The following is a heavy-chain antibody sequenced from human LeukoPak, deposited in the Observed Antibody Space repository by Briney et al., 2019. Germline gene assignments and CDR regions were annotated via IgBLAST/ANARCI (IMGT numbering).Heavy chain of an antibody. D-gene: IGHD5-18*01. J-gene: IGHJ4*02. CDR1: GFTFDDYA. Sequence: GRSLRLSCAASGFTFDDYAMHWVRQAPGKGLEWVSGISWNSGSIGYADSVKGRYTISRDNAKNTLYLQMNSLRAEDTAVYYCVRGGAPTQPWTNDYWGQGTLVTVSS. CDR2: ISWNSGSI. V-gene: IGHV3-9*01. CDR3: VRGGAPTQPWTNDY.